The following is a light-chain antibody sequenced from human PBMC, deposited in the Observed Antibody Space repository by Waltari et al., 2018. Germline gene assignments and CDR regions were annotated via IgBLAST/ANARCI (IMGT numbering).Light chain of an antibody. J-gene: IGLJ3*02. Sequence: QTVVTHEPSFSVSPGGTVTLTCGFRSGSVSTSYYPSWYQQTPGQAPRPLSYSTNTRSSGVPDRFSGSILGNNAALTITGAQADDESDYYCVLYMGGGILFGGGTKLTVL. CDR2: STN. CDR1: SGSVSTSYY. V-gene: IGLV8-61*01. CDR3: VLYMGGGIL.